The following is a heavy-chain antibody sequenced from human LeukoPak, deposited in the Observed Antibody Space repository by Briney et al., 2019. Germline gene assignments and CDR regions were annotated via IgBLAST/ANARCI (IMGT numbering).Heavy chain of an antibody. CDR2: TVSRGTT. D-gene: IGHD6-6*01. V-gene: IGHV3-69-1*01. CDR3: ARGPNSNWSGLDF. Sequence: GGSLRLSCVASGFTFTSDAMNWVRQAPGKGLEWVSSTVSRGTTQYADSVKGRFTVSRDNAKNTLYLQVNNLRAEDTAVYYCARGPNSNWSGLDFWGQGTLLTVSS. CDR1: GFTFTSDA. J-gene: IGHJ4*02.